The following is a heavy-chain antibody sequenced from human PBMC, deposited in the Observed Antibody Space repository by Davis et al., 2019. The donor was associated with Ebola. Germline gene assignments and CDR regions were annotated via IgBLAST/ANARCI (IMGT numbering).Heavy chain of an antibody. D-gene: IGHD3-22*01. J-gene: IGHJ6*02. V-gene: IGHV4-4*02. CDR3: ARVTTYYYDSSGYYYYYGMDV. CDR1: GGSISSSNW. Sequence: SETLSLTCAVSGGSISSSNWWSWVRQPPGKGLEWIGEIYHSGSTNYNPSLKSRVTISVDKSKNQFSLKLSSVTAADTAVYYCARVTTYYYDSSGYYYYYGMDVWGQGTTVTVSS. CDR2: IYHSGST.